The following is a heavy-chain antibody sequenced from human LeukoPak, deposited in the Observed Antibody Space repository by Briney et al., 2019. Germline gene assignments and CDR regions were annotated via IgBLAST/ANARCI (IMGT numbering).Heavy chain of an antibody. Sequence: PGGSLRLSCAASGFTFSSYSMNWVRQAPGRGLEWVSFISRSGTTIYYADSVKGRFTISRGNAKNSLYLQMNSLRAEDTAVYYCARVLPHSDPLDYWGQGTLVTVSS. CDR3: ARVLPHSDPLDY. J-gene: IGHJ4*02. D-gene: IGHD2-15*01. V-gene: IGHV3-48*04. CDR1: GFTFSSYS. CDR2: ISRSGTTI.